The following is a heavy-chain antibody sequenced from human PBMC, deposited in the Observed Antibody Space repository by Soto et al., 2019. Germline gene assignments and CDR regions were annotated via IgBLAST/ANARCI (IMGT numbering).Heavy chain of an antibody. J-gene: IGHJ3*02. D-gene: IGHD3-3*01. Sequence: QVQLVQSGAEVKKPGASVKVSCKPSGYTFTSYGISWVRQAPGQGLEWMGWISAYNGNTNYEQKLQARVTMTTDTSTSTAYMALRSLRSAGTDVYYCARDRHPDDFGSGDSAADSFDICGQGTMVIVSS. CDR3: ARDRHPDDFGSGDSAADSFDI. CDR2: ISAYNGNT. V-gene: IGHV1-18*01. CDR1: GYTFTSYG.